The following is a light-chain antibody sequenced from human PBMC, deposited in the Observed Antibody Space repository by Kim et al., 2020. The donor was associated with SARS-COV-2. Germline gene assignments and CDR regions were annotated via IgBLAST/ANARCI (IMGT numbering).Light chain of an antibody. CDR1: SLKSYY. V-gene: IGLV3-19*01. CDR2: GKN. J-gene: IGLJ2*01. Sequence: VALGQTVRITCQGDSLKSYYATWYQHKPGQAPILVIYGKNNRPSGIPDRFSGSSSGNTASLTITGTQAGDEADYYCNSRDSNDNVVFGGGTQLTVL. CDR3: NSRDSNDNVV.